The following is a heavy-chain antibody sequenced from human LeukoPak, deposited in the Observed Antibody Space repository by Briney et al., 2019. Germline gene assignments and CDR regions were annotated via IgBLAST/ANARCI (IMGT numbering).Heavy chain of an antibody. Sequence: GGSLRLSCAASGFTLDDYAMHWVRQAPGKGLEWVSGISWNSGSIGYADSVKGRFTISRDNAKNSLYLQMNSLRAEDTALYYCAKAPGYFDWLSYFDYWGQGTLVTVSS. CDR3: AKAPGYFDWLSYFDY. CDR2: ISWNSGSI. D-gene: IGHD3-9*01. V-gene: IGHV3-9*01. CDR1: GFTLDDYA. J-gene: IGHJ4*02.